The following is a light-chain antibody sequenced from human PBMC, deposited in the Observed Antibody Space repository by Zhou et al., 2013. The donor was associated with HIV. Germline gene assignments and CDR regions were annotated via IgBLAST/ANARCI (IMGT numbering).Light chain of an antibody. V-gene: IGKV1-27*01. CDR1: QDINHF. CDR3: QKYTFGLPI. J-gene: IGKJ5*01. Sequence: DFQMTQSPSSLSASVGDTVTITCRASQDINHFLAWYQQKPGNAPKLLISAISVLQSGVPSRFSGSRSGTDYTLSIRSLKPEDVATYFCQKYTFGLPIFGQGTRLEI. CDR2: AIS.